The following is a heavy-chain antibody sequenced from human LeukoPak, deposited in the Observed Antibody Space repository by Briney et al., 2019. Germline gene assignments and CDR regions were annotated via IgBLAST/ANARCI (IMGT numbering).Heavy chain of an antibody. D-gene: IGHD5-24*01. V-gene: IGHV3-48*03. CDR1: GFTFSNYE. Sequence: GSLRLSCAASGFTFSNYEMNWVRQAPGKGLEWLSYISGSGSIIYYADSVKGRFTISRDDAKNSLFLQMNYLRAEDTAVYYCAREEMAQVGSTFDIWGQGTMVTVSS. CDR2: ISGSGSII. CDR3: AREEMAQVGSTFDI. J-gene: IGHJ3*02.